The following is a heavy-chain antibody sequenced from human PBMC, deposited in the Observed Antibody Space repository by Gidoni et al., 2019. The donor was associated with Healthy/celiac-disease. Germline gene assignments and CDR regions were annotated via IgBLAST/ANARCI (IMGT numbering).Heavy chain of an antibody. D-gene: IGHD5-18*01. Sequence: EVQLVESGGGLVQPGRSLRLSCAASGFTFDDYAMHWVRQAPGKGLEWVSGISWNSGSIGYADSVKGRFTISRDNAKNSLYLQMNSLRAEDTALYYCAKGDSYSYGSFDYLGQGTLVTVSS. CDR1: GFTFDDYA. CDR2: ISWNSGSI. J-gene: IGHJ4*02. V-gene: IGHV3-9*01. CDR3: AKGDSYSYGSFDY.